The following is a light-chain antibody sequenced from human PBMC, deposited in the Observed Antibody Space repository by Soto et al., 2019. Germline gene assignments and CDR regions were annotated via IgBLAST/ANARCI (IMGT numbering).Light chain of an antibody. CDR1: QSVSSN. Sequence: EIVMTQSPATLSVSPGERATLSRRASQSVSSNLAWYQQKPGQAPRLLIYGASSRATGIPDRFSGSGSGTDFTLTISSLQPEDFTTYYCQQNYNTLITFGQGTRLEI. CDR3: QQNYNTLIT. V-gene: IGKV3D-15*01. J-gene: IGKJ5*01. CDR2: GAS.